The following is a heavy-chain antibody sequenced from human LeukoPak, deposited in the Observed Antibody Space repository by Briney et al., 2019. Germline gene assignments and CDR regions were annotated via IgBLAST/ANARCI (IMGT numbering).Heavy chain of an antibody. J-gene: IGHJ4*02. CDR3: ARDLGYCTNGACHTRFDY. CDR1: GFTFRNFA. V-gene: IGHV3-21*04. D-gene: IGHD2-8*01. CDR2: ITNSGNSK. Sequence: GGSLRLSCAASGFTFRNFAMNWVRQAPGKGLEWVSSITNSGNSKSYADSVKGRFSISRDNTKGSLFLQLNSLRAEDTAVYYCARDLGYCTNGACHTRFDYWGQGALVTVSS.